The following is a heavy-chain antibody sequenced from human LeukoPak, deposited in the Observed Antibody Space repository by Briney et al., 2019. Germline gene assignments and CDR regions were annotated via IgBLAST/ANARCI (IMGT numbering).Heavy chain of an antibody. Sequence: ASVKVSCKASGYSFTSYDINWVRQAPGQGLEWMAWINPNPNSGNTGYAQKFKGRATISRNSSINTAYLELSSLTSDDTAAYYCARDGAAVAGLNFDYWGQGTLVTVSS. CDR3: ARDGAAVAGLNFDY. CDR2: INPNPNSGNT. CDR1: GYSFTSYD. D-gene: IGHD6-19*01. J-gene: IGHJ4*02. V-gene: IGHV1-8*03.